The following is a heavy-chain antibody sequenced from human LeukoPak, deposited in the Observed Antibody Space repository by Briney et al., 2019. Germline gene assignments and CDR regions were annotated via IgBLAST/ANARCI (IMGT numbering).Heavy chain of an antibody. CDR1: GFTFSSYG. V-gene: IGHV3-30*18. Sequence: GRALRLSCAASGFTFSSYGMPWVRQAPGKGLEWVAVISYDGSNKYYADSVKGRFTISRDNSKNTLYLQMNSLGAEDTAVYYCAKDHIVGVLWFGEFYGMDVWGQGTTVTVSS. CDR3: AKDHIVGVLWFGEFYGMDV. D-gene: IGHD3-10*01. CDR2: ISYDGSNK. J-gene: IGHJ6*02.